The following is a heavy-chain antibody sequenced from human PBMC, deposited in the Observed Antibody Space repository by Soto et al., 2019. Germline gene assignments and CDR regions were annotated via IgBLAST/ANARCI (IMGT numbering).Heavy chain of an antibody. CDR1: GFTFRSYN. Sequence: GGSLRLSCAASGFTFRSYNMNWVRQGPGKGLQWVASVSYDGAVKYYADSVKGRFSISRDNAKNTVELEMNNLRPDDSAVYYCAKGDYKRGYYLAGGVDVLGQGTTVTVSS. V-gene: IGHV3-30*18. J-gene: IGHJ6*02. CDR3: AKGDYKRGYYLAGGVDV. CDR2: VSYDGAVK. D-gene: IGHD3-9*01.